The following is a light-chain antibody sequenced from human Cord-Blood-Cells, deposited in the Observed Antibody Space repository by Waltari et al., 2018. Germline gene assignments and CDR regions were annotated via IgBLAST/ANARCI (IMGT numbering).Light chain of an antibody. CDR1: QSVSST. CDR2: GAS. CDR3: QQNNNWPYT. J-gene: IGKJ2*01. Sequence: EIVMPQSPATLSVFRGARATLSCRAGQSVSSTLAWYQQNLGQSPRLLIYGASTKATVIPARFSGSGSGTEFTLIINRLQSEDLAVYYWQQNNNWPYTFGQRTKLEIK. V-gene: IGKV3-15*01.